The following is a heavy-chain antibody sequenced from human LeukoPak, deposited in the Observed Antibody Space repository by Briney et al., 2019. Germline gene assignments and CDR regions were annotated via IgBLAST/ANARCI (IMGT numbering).Heavy chain of an antibody. CDR2: ISYDGSNE. D-gene: IGHD2-15*01. Sequence: GGSLRLSCAASGFTFSSYAMHWVRQAPGKGLEWVAVISYDGSNEYYADSVKGRFTISRDNSKNTLYLQMNSLRAEDTAVYYCARGGCSGGSCYSSNYYFDYWGQGTLVTVSS. J-gene: IGHJ4*02. V-gene: IGHV3-30*04. CDR1: GFTFSSYA. CDR3: ARGGCSGGSCYSSNYYFDY.